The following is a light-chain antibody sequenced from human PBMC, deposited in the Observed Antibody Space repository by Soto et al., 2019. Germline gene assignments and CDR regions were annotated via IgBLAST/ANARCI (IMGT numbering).Light chain of an antibody. CDR3: QHYNSYSEA. V-gene: IGKV1-5*03. CDR1: QTISSW. CDR2: KAS. J-gene: IGKJ1*01. Sequence: DIQMTQSPSTLSGSVGDRVTITCRASQTISSWLAWYQQKPGKAPKLLLYKASTLKSGVPSRFSGSGSVTESTLTVGSLQPGDFETDYCQHYNSYSEAFGQGTKV.